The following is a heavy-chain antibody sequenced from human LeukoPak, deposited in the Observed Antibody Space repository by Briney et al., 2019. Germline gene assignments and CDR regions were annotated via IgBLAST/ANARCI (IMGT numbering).Heavy chain of an antibody. V-gene: IGHV3-7*01. CDR3: AREDVDIGMVTNNYYYGMDV. D-gene: IGHD5-18*01. Sequence: GGSLRLSCAASGFIFSNSWMTWVRQAPGKGLEWVANIKPDGSEKYYVGSVKGRFTISRDNAKNSLYLQMNSLRAEDTAVYYCAREDVDIGMVTNNYYYGMDVWGQGTTVIVSS. CDR2: IKPDGSEK. J-gene: IGHJ6*02. CDR1: GFIFSNSW.